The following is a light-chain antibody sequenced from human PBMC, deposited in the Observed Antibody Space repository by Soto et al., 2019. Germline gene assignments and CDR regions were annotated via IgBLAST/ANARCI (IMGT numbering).Light chain of an antibody. J-gene: IGKJ1*01. V-gene: IGKV1-5*03. CDR2: KAS. CDR1: QSIGGW. CDR3: QQYNSYPWT. Sequence: DIQMTQSPSALSASVGDRVTVTCRASQSIGGWLAWYQQKPGKAPKLLIYKASTLQSGVPSRFSGSESGTEFTLTITSVQADDFATYYCQQYNSYPWTFGPGTKVEIK.